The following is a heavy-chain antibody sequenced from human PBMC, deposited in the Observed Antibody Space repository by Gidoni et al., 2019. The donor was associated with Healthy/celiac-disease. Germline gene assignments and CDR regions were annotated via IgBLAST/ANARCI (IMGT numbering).Heavy chain of an antibody. V-gene: IGHV3-21*01. CDR3: ARDDEGSGYQSGYFDF. J-gene: IGHJ4*02. Sequence: DVQLVESGGGLVKPGGSLRLSCATSGFTFYNFNINWVRQAPGKGLAWVSSISGSGHYLSYAASMKGRFTISRDSAKNSAFLQMDSLSAEDTALYYCARDDEGSGYQSGYFDFWGQGTLVTVSS. CDR2: ISGSGHYL. CDR1: GFTFYNFN. D-gene: IGHD3-22*01.